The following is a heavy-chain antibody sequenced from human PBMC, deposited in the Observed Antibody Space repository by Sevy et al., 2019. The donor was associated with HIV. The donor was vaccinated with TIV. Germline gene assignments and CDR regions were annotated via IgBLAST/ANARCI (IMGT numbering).Heavy chain of an antibody. V-gene: IGHV3-11*06. J-gene: IGHJ4*02. D-gene: IGHD1-26*01. CDR3: ARGLPYSGSYHPFDY. CDR1: GFTFSDYY. CDR2: ISSGSSYT. Sequence: GGSLRLSCAASGFTFSDYYMSWIRQAPGKGLEWVSYISSGSSYTNYADSVKGRFTISRDNARNSLYLQMNSLRAEDTAVYYCARGLPYSGSYHPFDYWGQGTLVTVSS.